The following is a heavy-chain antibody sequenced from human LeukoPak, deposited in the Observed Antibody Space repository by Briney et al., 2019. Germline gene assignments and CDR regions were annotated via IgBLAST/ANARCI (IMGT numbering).Heavy chain of an antibody. CDR1: GFTFTSSA. CDR2: IVVGSGNT. Sequence: SVKVSCKASGFTFTSSAVQWVRQARGPRLEWIGWIVVGSGNTNYAQKFQERVTITRDMSTSTAYMELSSLRSEDTAVYYCAADQAAYDSRPFDYWGQGTLVTVSS. J-gene: IGHJ4*02. V-gene: IGHV1-58*01. D-gene: IGHD3-22*01. CDR3: AADQAAYDSRPFDY.